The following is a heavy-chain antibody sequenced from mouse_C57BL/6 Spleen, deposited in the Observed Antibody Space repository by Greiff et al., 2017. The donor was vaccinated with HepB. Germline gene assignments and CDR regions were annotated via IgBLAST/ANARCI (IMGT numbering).Heavy chain of an antibody. J-gene: IGHJ1*03. CDR2: IDPEDGET. D-gene: IGHD1-1*01. Sequence: EVQLQESGAELVKPGASVKLSCTASGFNIKDYYMHWVKQRSEQGLEWIGRIDPEDGETKYAPKFQGQATITADTSSNTAYLQLSSLTSEDTAVYYCARNYGSRRYFDVWGTGTTVTVSS. CDR3: ARNYGSRRYFDV. V-gene: IGHV14-2*01. CDR1: GFNIKDYY.